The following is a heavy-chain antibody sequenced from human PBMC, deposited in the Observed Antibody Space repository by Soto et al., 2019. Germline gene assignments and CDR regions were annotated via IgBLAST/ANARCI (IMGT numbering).Heavy chain of an antibody. CDR1: GFTFSGYA. CDR3: AKDRAAGSSSPDDY. D-gene: IGHD6-6*01. Sequence: GGSLRLSCAASGFTFSGYAMSWVRQAPGKGLGWVSAISDTGGSTYYADSVKGRFTISRDNSKNTLYLQMNSLRAEDAAVYYCAKDRAAGSSSPDDYWGQGTLVTVSS. V-gene: IGHV3-23*01. J-gene: IGHJ4*02. CDR2: ISDTGGST.